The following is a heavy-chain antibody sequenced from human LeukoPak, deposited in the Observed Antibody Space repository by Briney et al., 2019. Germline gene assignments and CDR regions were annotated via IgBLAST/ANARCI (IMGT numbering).Heavy chain of an antibody. CDR2: INTNSGGT. J-gene: IGHJ5*02. CDR1: GYTFTRYS. V-gene: IGHV1-2*02. Sequence: ASVKLSYNPSGYTFTRYSMHWVRQAPGQGLEWMGWINTNSGGTNYAQRFQSRVNMTRDTSISTAYRELSRLRSVDTAGYYCARFSVKTCWFDRWGQGTLVAFSS. CDR3: ARFSVKTCWFDR. D-gene: IGHD2-8*01.